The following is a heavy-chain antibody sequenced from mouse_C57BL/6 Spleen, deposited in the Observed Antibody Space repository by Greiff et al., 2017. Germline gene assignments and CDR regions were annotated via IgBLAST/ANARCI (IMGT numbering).Heavy chain of an antibody. CDR1: GYTFTSYW. CDR2: IYPGSGST. CDR3: ARGGRRRDY. Sequence: QVQLQQPGAELVKPGASVKMSCKASGYTFTSYWLTWVKQRPGQGLAWIGDIYPGSGSTNYNEKFKSKATLTVDTSSSTAYMQRSSLTSEDAAVYCCARGGRRRDYWGQGTSVTVSS. V-gene: IGHV1-55*01. J-gene: IGHJ4*01. D-gene: IGHD1-1*01.